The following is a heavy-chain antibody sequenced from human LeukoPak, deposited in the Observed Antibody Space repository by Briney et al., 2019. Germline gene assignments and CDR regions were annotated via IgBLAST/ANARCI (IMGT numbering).Heavy chain of an antibody. Sequence: GGTLRLSCAASGFTLRSYTMNWVRQAPGKGLEWVSSIGISSNKIYYADSVKGRFTISRDNSKNTLYLQMNSLRAEDTAVYYCAKDYDILTGAPDFDYWGQGTLVTVSS. CDR2: IGISSNKI. V-gene: IGHV3-21*01. CDR1: GFTLRSYT. CDR3: AKDYDILTGAPDFDY. D-gene: IGHD3-9*01. J-gene: IGHJ4*02.